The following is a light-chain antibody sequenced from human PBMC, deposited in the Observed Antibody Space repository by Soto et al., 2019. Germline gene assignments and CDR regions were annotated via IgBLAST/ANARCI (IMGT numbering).Light chain of an antibody. CDR1: HILLQTNGYTY. J-gene: IGKJ1*01. V-gene: IGKV2-28*01. Sequence: DIVMTQSPLSLPVTPVEPSSISCRSSHILLQTNGYTYLDWYLQKPGQSPQLLIYLTSIRASGVPDRFSGSGSGTEFTLKISKVEAEDVGVYYCMQSLQTPPWTFGPGTKVDIK. CDR2: LTS. CDR3: MQSLQTPPWT.